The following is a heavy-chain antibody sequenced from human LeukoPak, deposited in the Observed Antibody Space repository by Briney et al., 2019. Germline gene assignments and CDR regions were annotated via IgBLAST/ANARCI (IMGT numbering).Heavy chain of an antibody. V-gene: IGHV1-18*01. CDR2: ISAYNGNT. Sequence: ASVKVSCKASGYTFTSYGISWVRQAPGQGLEWMGWISAYNGNTNYAQKLQGRVTMTTDTSTSTAYMELRSLRSDDTAVYYRARDLSYYDSSGYYGGFWGQGTMVTVSS. CDR1: GYTFTSYG. D-gene: IGHD3-22*01. CDR3: ARDLSYYDSSGYYGGF. J-gene: IGHJ3*01.